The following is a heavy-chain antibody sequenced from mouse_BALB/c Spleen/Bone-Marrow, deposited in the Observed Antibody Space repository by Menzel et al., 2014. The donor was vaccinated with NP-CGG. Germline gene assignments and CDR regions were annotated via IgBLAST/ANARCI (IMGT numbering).Heavy chain of an antibody. J-gene: IGHJ4*01. Sequence: DVMLVESGGGLVQPGGSLRLSCTPSGFTFTDYYMSWVRQPPGKALEWLAFIRNKAYGYTTEYSASVRGRFTISRDNSQSILYLQMNTLRAEDSATYYCARFPMDYWGQGTSVTVSS. CDR2: IRNKAYGYTT. V-gene: IGHV7-3*02. CDR1: GFTFTDYY. CDR3: ARFPMDY.